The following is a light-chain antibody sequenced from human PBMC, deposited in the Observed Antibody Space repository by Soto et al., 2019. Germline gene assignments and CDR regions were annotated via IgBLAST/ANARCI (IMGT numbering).Light chain of an antibody. CDR2: GAS. Sequence: EIVLTQSPATLSVSPGGRATLSCRASQSVRGNLAWYQQKPGQAPRVLIYGASTRATGIPARFSGSRSGTEFTLTISSLQSEDFAVYYCQQYNKWPPITFGQGTRLEIK. CDR3: QQYNKWPPIT. J-gene: IGKJ5*01. V-gene: IGKV3-15*01. CDR1: QSVRGN.